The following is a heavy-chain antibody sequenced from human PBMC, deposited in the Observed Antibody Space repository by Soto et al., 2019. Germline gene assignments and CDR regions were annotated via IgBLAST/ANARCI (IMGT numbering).Heavy chain of an antibody. CDR2: IYYSGST. V-gene: IGHV4-31*03. CDR3: ARPGVVGTEGHYYYYGMDV. J-gene: IGHJ6*02. Sequence: QVQLQESGPGLVKPSQTLSLTCTVSGGSISSGGYYWSWIRQHPGKGLEWIGYIYYSGSTYYNPSLKSRVTISVDTSKNQFSLKLSSVTAADTAVYYCARPGVVGTEGHYYYYGMDVWGQGTTVTVSS. CDR1: GGSISSGGYY. D-gene: IGHD1-1*01.